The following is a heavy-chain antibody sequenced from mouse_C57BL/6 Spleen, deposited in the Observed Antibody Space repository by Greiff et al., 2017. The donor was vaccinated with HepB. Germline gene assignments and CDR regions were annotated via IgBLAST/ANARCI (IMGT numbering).Heavy chain of an antibody. J-gene: IGHJ2*01. Sequence: VQLQQPGAELVKPGASVKLSCKASGYTFTSYWMQWVKQRPGQGLEWIGEIDPSDSYTNYNQKFKGKATLTVDTSSSTAYMQLSSLTSEDSAVYYCARRRDRDFDYWGQGTTLTVSS. D-gene: IGHD3-3*01. CDR2: IDPSDSYT. CDR1: GYTFTSYW. V-gene: IGHV1-50*01. CDR3: ARRRDRDFDY.